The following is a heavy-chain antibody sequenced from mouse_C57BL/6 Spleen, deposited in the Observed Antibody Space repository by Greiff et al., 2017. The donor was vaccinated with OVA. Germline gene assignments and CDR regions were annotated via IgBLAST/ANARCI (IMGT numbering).Heavy chain of an antibody. CDR3: TSQRRLPSMDY. CDR2: IDPEDGDT. Sequence: VQLQQSGAELVRPGASVKLSCTASGFTFTDYYMHWVKQRPEQGLEWIGRIDPEDGDTEYAPKFKGKATLTADTSSNTAYLQLSSLTSEDTAVYYGTSQRRLPSMDYWGQGTSVTVSA. D-gene: IGHD3-2*02. V-gene: IGHV14-1*01. J-gene: IGHJ4*01. CDR1: GFTFTDYY.